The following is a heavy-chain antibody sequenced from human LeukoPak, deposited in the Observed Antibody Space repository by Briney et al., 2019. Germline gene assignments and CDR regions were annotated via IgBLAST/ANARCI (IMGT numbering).Heavy chain of an antibody. V-gene: IGHV3-30*03. CDR2: ISYDGSNK. Sequence: PGGSLRLSCAASGFTFSSYGMHWVRQAPGKGLEWVAVISYDGSNKYYADSVKGRFTISRDNAKNSLYLQMNSLRAEDTAVYYCAREGLAVAGTDYWGQGTLVTVSS. J-gene: IGHJ4*02. D-gene: IGHD6-19*01. CDR1: GFTFSSYG. CDR3: AREGLAVAGTDY.